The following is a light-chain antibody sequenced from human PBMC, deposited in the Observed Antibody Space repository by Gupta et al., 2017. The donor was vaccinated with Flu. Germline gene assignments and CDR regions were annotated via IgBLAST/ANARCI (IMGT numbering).Light chain of an antibody. CDR3: QQDNSFLWT. J-gene: IGKJ1*01. V-gene: IGKV1-5*03. CDR2: KTS. Sequence: PSTLSASVGDRVTITCRASETFSTWVAWYQHKAGRVPRLLIYKTSILESGVPSRFSGSGSGTDFTLTISSLQPDDFGTYYCQQDNSFLWTFGQGTKVDIK. CDR1: ETFSTW.